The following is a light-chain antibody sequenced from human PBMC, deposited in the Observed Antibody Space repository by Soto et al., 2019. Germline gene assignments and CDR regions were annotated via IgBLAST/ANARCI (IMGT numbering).Light chain of an antibody. CDR3: GTWDSSLSAALAV. Sequence: QSVLTQPPSVSAAPGQKVTISCSGSSSNIGNNYVSWYQQLPGTAPKLLIYENNKRPSGIPDRFSGSKSGTSATLGITGLQTGDEADYYCGTWDSSLSAALAVFGGWTQLTAL. CDR2: ENN. J-gene: IGLJ2*01. V-gene: IGLV1-51*02. CDR1: SSNIGNNY.